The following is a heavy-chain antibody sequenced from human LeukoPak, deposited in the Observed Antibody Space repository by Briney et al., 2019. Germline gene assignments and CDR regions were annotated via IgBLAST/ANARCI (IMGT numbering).Heavy chain of an antibody. CDR1: GFTVSSNY. V-gene: IGHV3-53*01. J-gene: IGHJ4*02. CDR2: IYSGGST. CDR3: ARGDYNDSSGFGGGY. Sequence: PGGSLRLSCAASGFTVSSNYMSWVRQAPGKGLEWVSVIYSGGSTYYADSVKGRFTISRDNSKNTLYLQMTSLRAEDTAVYYCARGDYNDSSGFGGGYWGQGTLVTVSS. D-gene: IGHD3-22*01.